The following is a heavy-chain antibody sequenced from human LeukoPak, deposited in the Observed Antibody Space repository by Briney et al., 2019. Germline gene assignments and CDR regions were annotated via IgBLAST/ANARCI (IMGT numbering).Heavy chain of an antibody. D-gene: IGHD6-6*01. V-gene: IGHV4-39*01. CDR3: LSRKQLGAEFDY. Sequence: PSETLSLTCTVSGGSISSSSYYWGWIRQPPGKGLEWIGSIYYSGSTYYNPSLKSRVTISVDTSKNQFSLKLSSVTAADTAVYYCLSRKQLGAEFDYWGQGTLVTVSS. J-gene: IGHJ4*02. CDR1: GGSISSSSYY. CDR2: IYYSGST.